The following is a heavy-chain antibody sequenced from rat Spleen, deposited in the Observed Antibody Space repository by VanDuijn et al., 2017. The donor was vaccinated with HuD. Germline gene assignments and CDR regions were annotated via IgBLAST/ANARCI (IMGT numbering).Heavy chain of an antibody. Sequence: EVQLVESGGGLVQPGRSLKLSCAASGFTFSYYDMTWVRQAPTKGLEWVASISPSGGSTYYRDSVKGRFTVSRDNAKSTLYLQMDSLRSEDTATYYCARRTMGIGVMDAWGQGASVTVSS. CDR2: ISPSGGST. CDR1: GFTFSYYD. J-gene: IGHJ4*01. V-gene: IGHV5-25*01. CDR3: ARRTMGIGVMDA. D-gene: IGHD1-7*01.